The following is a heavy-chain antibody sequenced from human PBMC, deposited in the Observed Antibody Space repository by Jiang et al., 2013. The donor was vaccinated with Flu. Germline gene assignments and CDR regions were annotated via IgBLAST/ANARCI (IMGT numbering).Heavy chain of an antibody. J-gene: IGHJ3*02. V-gene: IGHV4-61*05. CDR2: IYYSGST. CDR1: GGSISSSSYY. CDR3: AKWELLPDAFDI. D-gene: IGHD1-26*01. Sequence: TLSLTCTVSGGSISSSSYYWGWIRQPPGKGLEWIGYIYYSGSTNYNPSLKSRVTISVDTSKNQFSLKLSSVTAADTAVYYCAKWELLPDAFDIWGQGTMVTVSS.